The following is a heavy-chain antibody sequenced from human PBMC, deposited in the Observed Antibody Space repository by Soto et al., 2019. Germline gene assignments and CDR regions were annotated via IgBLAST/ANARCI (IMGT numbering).Heavy chain of an antibody. V-gene: IGHV1-3*01. CDR2: INAGDAKT. CDR1: GYTFISYP. D-gene: IGHD3-10*01. J-gene: IGHJ4*02. CDR3: ARDPFPLFRGVIPYLHY. Sequence: QVKLVQSGTEVKKPGASVKISCKASGYTFISYPLHWVRQAPGQRPEWMGWINAGDAKTQYSEKFQGRLTITRDTPASPGHMELSSLRSEDTAVYSCARDPFPLFRGVIPYLHYWGQGTLLTVSS.